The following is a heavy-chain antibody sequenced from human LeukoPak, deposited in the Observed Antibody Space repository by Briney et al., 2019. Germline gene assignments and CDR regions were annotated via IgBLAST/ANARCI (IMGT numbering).Heavy chain of an antibody. CDR2: ISAYNGNT. J-gene: IGHJ6*02. V-gene: IGHV1-18*01. D-gene: IGHD3-22*01. CDR3: AKASFTMIVVVPPGYYGMDV. CDR1: GYTFTSYG. Sequence: ASVKVSCKASGYTFTSYGISWVRQAPGQGLEWMGWISAYNGNTNYAQKLQGRVTMTTDTSTSTAYMELRSLRSDDTAVYYCAKASFTMIVVVPPGYYGMDVWGQGTTVTVSS.